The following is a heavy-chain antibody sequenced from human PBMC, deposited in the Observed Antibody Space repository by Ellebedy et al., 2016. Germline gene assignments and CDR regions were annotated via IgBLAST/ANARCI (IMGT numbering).Heavy chain of an antibody. D-gene: IGHD3-22*01. J-gene: IGHJ6*02. CDR2: IWYDGSNK. CDR1: GFTFTTYG. Sequence: GGSLRLSCAASGFTFTTYGMHWVRQAPGKGLEWVAVIWYDGSNKYYGDSVKGRFTISRDNSKNTLYLQMNSLRAEDTAVYYCVRENESGYFSHYYYYGMDVWGQGTTVTVSS. CDR3: VRENESGYFSHYYYYGMDV. V-gene: IGHV3-33*01.